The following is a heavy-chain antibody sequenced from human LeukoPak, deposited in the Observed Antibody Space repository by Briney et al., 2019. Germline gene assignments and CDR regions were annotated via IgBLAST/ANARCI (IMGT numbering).Heavy chain of an antibody. CDR2: IYSGGST. CDR1: GFTVSSNY. CDR3: ARVQSGYSYGHFDY. V-gene: IGHV3-53*01. D-gene: IGHD5-18*01. Sequence: HPGGSLRLSCAASGFTVSSNYMSWVRQAPGKGLEWVSVIYSGGSTYYADSVKGRFTISRDNSKNTLYLQMNSLRAEDTAVYYCARVQSGYSYGHFDYWGQGTLVTVSS. J-gene: IGHJ4*02.